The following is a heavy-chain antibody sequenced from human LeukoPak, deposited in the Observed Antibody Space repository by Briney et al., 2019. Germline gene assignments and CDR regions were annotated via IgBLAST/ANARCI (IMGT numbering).Heavy chain of an antibody. CDR1: GFTFSSYA. V-gene: IGHV3-23*01. D-gene: IGHD3-3*01. Sequence: GGSLRLSCAASGFTFSSYAMSWVRQAPGKGLEWVSGITGSGGSTYYADSVKGRFTISRDNSKNTLYLQMNSLRAEDTAIYYCARDERLLSFLKWGQGTLVTVPS. J-gene: IGHJ4*02. CDR3: ARDERLLSFLK. CDR2: ITGSGGST.